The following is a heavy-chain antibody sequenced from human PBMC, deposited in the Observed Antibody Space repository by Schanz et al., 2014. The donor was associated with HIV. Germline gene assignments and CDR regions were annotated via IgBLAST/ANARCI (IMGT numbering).Heavy chain of an antibody. J-gene: IGHJ4*02. Sequence: QVQLVQSGAEVKKPGSSVKVSCKASGGTFSIYAISWVRQAPGHGLEWMGWMNPNSGNTGYAQKFQGRVTMTRNTSINTAYMELSSLRSEDTAVYYCARGRFCSGGSCYHDYWGQGTLVTVSS. CDR3: ARGRFCSGGSCYHDY. CDR2: MNPNSGNT. V-gene: IGHV1-8*02. D-gene: IGHD2-15*01. CDR1: GGTFSIYA.